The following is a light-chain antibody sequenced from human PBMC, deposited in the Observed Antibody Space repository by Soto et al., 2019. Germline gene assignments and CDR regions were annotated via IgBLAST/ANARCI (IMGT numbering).Light chain of an antibody. Sequence: EIVLIQSTATLSLSPGERATLSCRASQSVSRYLAWSQHKPGQAPRLLIYDASNRATGIPARFSGSGSGTDFTLSISSLEPEDFAVYYCQQRSNWPPFSVGGGTKVDIK. CDR3: QQRSNWPPFS. V-gene: IGKV3-11*01. CDR1: QSVSRY. CDR2: DAS. J-gene: IGKJ4*01.